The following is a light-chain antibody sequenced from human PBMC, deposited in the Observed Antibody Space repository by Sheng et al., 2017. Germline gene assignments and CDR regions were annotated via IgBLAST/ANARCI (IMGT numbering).Light chain of an antibody. CDR2: DVS. Sequence: QSALTQPASVSGSPGQSITISCTGTSSDVGGDYYVSWYQQYPGKAPKLIIYDVSKRPSGTSDRFSGSKSGNTASLTISGLQAEDEADYYCSSYTSGSTVVIGGGYQSECP. CDR3: SSYTSGSTVV. CDR1: SSDVGGDYY. J-gene: IGLJ2*01. V-gene: IGLV2-14*01.